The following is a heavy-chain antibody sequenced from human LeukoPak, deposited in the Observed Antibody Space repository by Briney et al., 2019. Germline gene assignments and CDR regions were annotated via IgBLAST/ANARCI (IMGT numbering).Heavy chain of an antibody. CDR3: AKDLRYCSGTSCYEASGMDV. D-gene: IGHD2-2*01. V-gene: IGHV3-30*18. CDR1: GFTFSSYA. Sequence: PGRSLRLSCAASGFTFSSYAMHWVRQAPGKGLEWVALISYDGRNKYYADSVKGRFTISKDNSKNTLSLQMNSLRAEDTAVFFCAKDLRYCSGTSCYEASGMDVWGQGTTVTVSS. J-gene: IGHJ6*02. CDR2: ISYDGRNK.